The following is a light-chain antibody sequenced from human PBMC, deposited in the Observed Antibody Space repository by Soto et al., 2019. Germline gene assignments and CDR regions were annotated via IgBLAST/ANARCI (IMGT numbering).Light chain of an antibody. V-gene: IGKV3-20*01. Sequence: ASQSVSNNYLAWYQQQPGQPPSLLIYGASNRATGIPDRFSGSGSGTDSTLTISRLEPEDFAVYYCQQYGTSGTFGQGTKVDIK. CDR3: QQYGTSGT. CDR1: QSVSNNY. CDR2: GAS. J-gene: IGKJ1*01.